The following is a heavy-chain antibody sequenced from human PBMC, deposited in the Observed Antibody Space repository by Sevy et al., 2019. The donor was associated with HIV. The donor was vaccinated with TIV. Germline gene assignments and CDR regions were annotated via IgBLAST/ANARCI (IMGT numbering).Heavy chain of an antibody. CDR3: ASSLGELSFFYYYYMDV. D-gene: IGHD3-16*02. CDR1: GFTFSSYW. CDR2: IKQDGSEK. V-gene: IGHV3-7*01. J-gene: IGHJ6*03. Sequence: GGSLRLSCAASGFTFSSYWMSWVRQAPGKGLDWVANIKQDGSEKYYVDSVKGRFTISRDNAKNSLYLQMNSLRAEDTAVYYCASSLGELSFFYYYYMDVWGKGTTVTVSS.